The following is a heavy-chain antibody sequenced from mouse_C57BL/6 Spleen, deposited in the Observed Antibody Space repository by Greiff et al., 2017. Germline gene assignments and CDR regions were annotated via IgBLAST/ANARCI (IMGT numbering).Heavy chain of an antibody. D-gene: IGHD1-1*01. J-gene: IGHJ1*03. CDR2: ISYSGST. V-gene: IGHV3-1*01. CDR1: GYSITSGYD. Sequence: EVHLVESGPGMVKPSQSLSLTCTVTGYSITSGYDWHWIRHFPGNKLEWMGYISYSGSTNYNPSLKSRISITLDTSKNHFFLKLKSVTTEDTATYYCARAEGPYDGSSFWYFDVWGTGTTVTVSS. CDR3: ARAEGPYDGSSFWYFDV.